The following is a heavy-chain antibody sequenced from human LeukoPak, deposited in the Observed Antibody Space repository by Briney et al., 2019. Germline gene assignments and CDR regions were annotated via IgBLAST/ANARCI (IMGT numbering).Heavy chain of an antibody. CDR1: GFTFSSYA. V-gene: IGHV3-30*04. D-gene: IGHD6-13*01. CDR2: ISYDGSNK. J-gene: IGHJ3*02. CDR3: ASSSWNAFDI. Sequence: GRSLRLSCAASGFTFSSYAMHWVRQAPGKGLEWVAVISYDGSNKYYADSVKGRFTISRDNSKNTLYLQMSSLRAEDTAVYYCASSSWNAFDIWGQGTMVTVSS.